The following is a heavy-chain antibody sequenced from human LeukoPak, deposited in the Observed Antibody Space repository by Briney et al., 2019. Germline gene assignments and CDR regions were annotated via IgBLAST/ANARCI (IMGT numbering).Heavy chain of an antibody. V-gene: IGHV3-23*01. D-gene: IGHD4-17*01. CDR3: AKEGDGDYQVY. CDR1: GFTFSSYA. J-gene: IGHJ4*02. CDR2: ISGSGGST. Sequence: GGSLRLSCAASGFTFSSYAMSWVRQAPGKGLEWVSAISGSGGSTYYADSAQGRFTISRDNSKNTLYLQMNSLRAEDTDVYYCAKEGDGDYQVYWGQGTLVTVSS.